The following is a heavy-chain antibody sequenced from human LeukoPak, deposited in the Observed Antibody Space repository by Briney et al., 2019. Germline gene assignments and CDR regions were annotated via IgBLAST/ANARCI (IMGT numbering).Heavy chain of an antibody. CDR1: GYTFTSYY. D-gene: IGHD3-22*01. CDR3: AREEGYYYDSSGYYPDAFDI. J-gene: IGHJ3*02. CDR2: ISAYNGNT. Sequence: ASVKVSCKASGYTFTSYYMHWVRQAPGQGLEWMGWISAYNGNTNYAQKLQGRVTMTTDTSTSTAYMELRSLRSDDTAVYYCAREEGYYYDSSGYYPDAFDIWGQGTMVTVSS. V-gene: IGHV1-18*04.